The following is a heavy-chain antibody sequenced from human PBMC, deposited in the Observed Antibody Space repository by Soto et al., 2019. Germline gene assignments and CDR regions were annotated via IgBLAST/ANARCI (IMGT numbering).Heavy chain of an antibody. CDR1: GGSISSGGYY. J-gene: IGHJ4*02. CDR3: VRLTGTTSAYFDY. D-gene: IGHD1-20*01. Sequence: SETLSLTCTVSGGSISSGGYYWSWNRQHPGKGLEWIGYIYYSGSTYYNPSLKSRVTISVDTSKNQFPLKLSSVTAADTAVYYCVRLTGTTSAYFDYWGQGTLGTVSS. CDR2: IYYSGST. V-gene: IGHV4-31*03.